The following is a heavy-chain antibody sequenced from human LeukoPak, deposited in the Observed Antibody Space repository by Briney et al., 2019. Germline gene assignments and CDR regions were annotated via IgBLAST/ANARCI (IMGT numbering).Heavy chain of an antibody. J-gene: IGHJ4*02. V-gene: IGHV3-48*04. CDR2: ITADGTNK. CDR3: AREVEWELPDY. D-gene: IGHD1-26*01. Sequence: PGGSLRLSCAASGFTFSSYGMHWVRQAPGKGLEWVSYITADGTNKYDADSVKGRFTISRDNAKNSLYLQMNSLRVDDTAIYYCAREVEWELPDYWGQGTLVTVSS. CDR1: GFTFSSYG.